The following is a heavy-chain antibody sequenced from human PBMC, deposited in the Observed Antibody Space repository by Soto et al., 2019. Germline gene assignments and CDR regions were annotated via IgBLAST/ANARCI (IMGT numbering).Heavy chain of an antibody. V-gene: IGHV3-23*01. CDR3: ASHDFWSGHRSWYYYGMDV. D-gene: IGHD3-3*01. J-gene: IGHJ6*02. CDR2: ISGSGGST. CDR1: GFTFSSYA. Sequence: GGSLRLSCAASGFTFSSYAMSWVCQAPGKGLEWVSAISGSGGSTYYADSVKGRFTISRDNSKNTLYLQMNSLRAEDTAVYYCASHDFWSGHRSWYYYGMDVWGQGTTVTVSS.